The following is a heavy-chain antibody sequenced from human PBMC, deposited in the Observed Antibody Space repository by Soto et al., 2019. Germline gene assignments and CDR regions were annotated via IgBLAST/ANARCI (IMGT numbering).Heavy chain of an antibody. J-gene: IGHJ4*02. CDR3: VGAMGSGSSAGVY. D-gene: IGHD6-6*01. V-gene: IGHV3-53*01. CDR2: FYSGGDT. Sequence: EVELVESGGGLIQPGGSLRLSCAASGFTVNTKHMSWVRQAPGKGLEWVSVFYSGGDTNYADSVKGRFTISRDSAKNTLQLYMNSLRLDDTALYYCVGAMGSGSSAGVYWGQGTLVTVSS. CDR1: GFTVNTKH.